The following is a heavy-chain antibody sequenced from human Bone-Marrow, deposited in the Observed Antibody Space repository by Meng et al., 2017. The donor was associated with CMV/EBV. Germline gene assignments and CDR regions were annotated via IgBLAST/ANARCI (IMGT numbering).Heavy chain of an antibody. V-gene: IGHV4-39*01. CDR3: ARQDPFRRGAYFDY. CDR2: IYYSEST. Sequence: SETLSLTCTVSGGSISSSSYYWGWIRQPPGKGLEWIGSIYYSESTYYNPSLKSRVTISVDTSKNQFPLKLSSVTAADTAVYYCARQDPFRRGAYFDYWGQGTRVTGSS. CDR1: GGSISSSSYY. J-gene: IGHJ4*02. D-gene: IGHD2/OR15-2a*01.